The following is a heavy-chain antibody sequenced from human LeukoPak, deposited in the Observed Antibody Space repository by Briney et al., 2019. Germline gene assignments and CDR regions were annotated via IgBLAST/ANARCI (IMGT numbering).Heavy chain of an antibody. CDR2: VHLSGTS. Sequence: PSGTLSLTCAVSGGSILTTNWWSWVRQPPGKGLEWIGEVHLSGTSNYNPSLESRVSMSIDKSKNQLSLKLTSVTAADTAMYYCARESGAFSPFGFWGQGTLVTVSS. CDR1: GGSILTTNW. D-gene: IGHD1-26*01. CDR3: ARESGAFSPFGF. V-gene: IGHV4-4*02. J-gene: IGHJ4*02.